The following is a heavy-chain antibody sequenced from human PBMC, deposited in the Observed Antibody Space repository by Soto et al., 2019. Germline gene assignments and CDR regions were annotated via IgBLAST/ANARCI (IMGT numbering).Heavy chain of an antibody. D-gene: IGHD6-25*01. CDR1: GFTFSSYG. Sequence: PGGSLRLSCAASGFTFSSYGMHWIRQAPGKGLEWVANIKQAGSEKYYVDSVNGRFIISRDDAKNSLFLQVNSLRVEDTAVYYCAREKRANGYFDYWGQGTLVTVSS. CDR2: IKQAGSEK. V-gene: IGHV3-7*01. J-gene: IGHJ4*02. CDR3: AREKRANGYFDY.